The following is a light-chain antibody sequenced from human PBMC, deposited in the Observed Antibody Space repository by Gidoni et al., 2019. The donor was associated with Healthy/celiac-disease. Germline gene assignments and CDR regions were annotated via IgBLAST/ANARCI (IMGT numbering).Light chain of an antibody. CDR1: QSVSSSY. CDR2: GAS. Sequence: EIVLTQSPGTLSLSPGERATLSCRDSQSVSSSYLDWYQQKPGQAPRLLIDGASSRATGIPDRFSGSGSGTDFTLTISRLEPEDFAVYYCQQYGSSPRTFGQGTKVEIK. J-gene: IGKJ1*01. CDR3: QQYGSSPRT. V-gene: IGKV3-20*01.